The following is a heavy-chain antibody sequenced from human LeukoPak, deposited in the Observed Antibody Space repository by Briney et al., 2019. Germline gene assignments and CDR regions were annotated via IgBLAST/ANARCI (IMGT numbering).Heavy chain of an antibody. CDR2: IWYDGSNK. V-gene: IGHV3-33*01. CDR3: ARGPYSSSCYDY. Sequence: GGSLRLSCAASGFTFSSYGMHWVRQAPGKGLEWVAVIWYDGSNKYYADSVKGRFTISRDNSKNTLYLQMNSLRAEDTAVYYCARGPYSSSCYDYWGQGTLVTVS. D-gene: IGHD6-6*01. J-gene: IGHJ4*02. CDR1: GFTFSSYG.